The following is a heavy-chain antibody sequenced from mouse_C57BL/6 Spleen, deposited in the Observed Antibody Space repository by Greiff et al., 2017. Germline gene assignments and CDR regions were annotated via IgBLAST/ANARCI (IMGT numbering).Heavy chain of an antibody. CDR3: ARRRAYYDYTFDY. D-gene: IGHD2-4*01. Sequence: EVQGVESGGGLVKPGGSLKLSCAASGFTFSDYGMHWVRQAPEKGLEWVAYISSDSSTIYYADTVKGRFTISRDNAKNTLFLQMTSLRSEDTAMYYCARRRAYYDYTFDYWGQGTTLTVSS. V-gene: IGHV5-17*01. J-gene: IGHJ2*01. CDR2: ISSDSSTI. CDR1: GFTFSDYG.